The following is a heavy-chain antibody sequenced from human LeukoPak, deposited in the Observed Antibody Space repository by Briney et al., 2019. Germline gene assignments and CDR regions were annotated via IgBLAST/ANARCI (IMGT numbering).Heavy chain of an antibody. CDR3: AKENEGWPADWFDP. CDR2: ISGSGGST. Sequence: GGSLRLSCAASGFTVSSNYMSWVRQAPGKGLEWVSAISGSGGSTYYADSVKGRFTISRDNSKNTLYLQMNSLRAEDTAVYYCAKENEGWPADWFDPWGQGTLVTVSS. D-gene: IGHD1-1*01. CDR1: GFTVSSNY. V-gene: IGHV3-23*01. J-gene: IGHJ5*02.